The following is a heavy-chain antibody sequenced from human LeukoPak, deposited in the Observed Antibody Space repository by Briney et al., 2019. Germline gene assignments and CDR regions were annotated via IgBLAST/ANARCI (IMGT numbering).Heavy chain of an antibody. CDR1: GYTFTGYY. Sequence: GASVKVSCKASGYTFTGYYMHWVRQAPGQGLEWMGWINPNSGGTNYAQRFQGRVTMTRDTSISTAYMELSRLRSDDTAVYYCARDLIDYYYMDVWGKGTTVTVSS. CDR3: ARDLIDYYYMDV. CDR2: INPNSGGT. V-gene: IGHV1-2*02. D-gene: IGHD2-21*01. J-gene: IGHJ6*03.